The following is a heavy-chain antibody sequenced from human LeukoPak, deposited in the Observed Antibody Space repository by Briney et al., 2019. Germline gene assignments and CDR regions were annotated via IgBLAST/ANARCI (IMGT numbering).Heavy chain of an antibody. Sequence: SETLSLTCAVSGGSISSGGYSWRWIRQPPGKGLEWIGYIYHSGSTYYNPSLKSRVTISVDRSKNQFSLKLSSVTAADTAVYYCARVLKSSGEMGIWGQRTMVTVSS. CDR3: ARVLKSSGEMGI. D-gene: IGHD1-26*01. V-gene: IGHV4-30-2*01. CDR2: IYHSGST. CDR1: GGSISSGGYS. J-gene: IGHJ3*02.